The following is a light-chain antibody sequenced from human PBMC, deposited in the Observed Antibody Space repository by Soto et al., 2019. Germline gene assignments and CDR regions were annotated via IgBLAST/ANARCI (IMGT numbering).Light chain of an antibody. CDR3: QSYDSSLSASV. Sequence: QSVLTQPPSVSGAPGQRVTISCTGSSSNIGSLYDVHWYQQLPGTAPKLLIYDNSKRPSGVPDRFSGSKSGTSASLAITGLQAEDEADYYCQSYDSSLSASVFGGGTKLTVL. V-gene: IGLV1-40*01. CDR2: DNS. J-gene: IGLJ2*01. CDR1: SSNIGSLYD.